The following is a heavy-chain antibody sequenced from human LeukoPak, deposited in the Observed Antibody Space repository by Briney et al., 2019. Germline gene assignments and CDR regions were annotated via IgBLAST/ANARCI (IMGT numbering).Heavy chain of an antibody. Sequence: SETLSLTCSVSGGSGSSFYWSWIRQPPGKGLEWIGYIYNRGSTNYNPSLKSRATISVDTSKNQFSLKLSSVTAADTAVYYCARRYCSGGSCYSAFDYWGQGTLVTVSS. CDR1: GGSGSSFY. J-gene: IGHJ4*02. CDR2: IYNRGST. V-gene: IGHV4-59*02. CDR3: ARRYCSGGSCYSAFDY. D-gene: IGHD2-15*01.